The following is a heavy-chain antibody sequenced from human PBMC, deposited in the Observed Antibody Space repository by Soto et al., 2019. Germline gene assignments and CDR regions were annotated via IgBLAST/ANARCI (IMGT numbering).Heavy chain of an antibody. CDR3: ARPSCGAACYYYGMDV. J-gene: IGHJ6*02. Sequence: QVQLVQSGAEVKKPGSSVKVSCKASGGTFSSYTISWVRQAPGQGLEWMGGIIPTFGTADYAQKFQGRVTITADESTSTGYMELSSLRSEDTALYYCARPSCGAACYYYGMDVWGQGTVVTVSS. CDR1: GGTFSSYT. V-gene: IGHV1-69*12. D-gene: IGHD2-21*01. CDR2: IIPTFGTA.